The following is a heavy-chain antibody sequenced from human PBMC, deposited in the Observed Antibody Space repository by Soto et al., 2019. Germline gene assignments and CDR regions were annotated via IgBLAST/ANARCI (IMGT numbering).Heavy chain of an antibody. CDR1: GFTFGDYA. CDR3: TREHSYGLHDAFDI. Sequence: LRLSCTASGFTFGDYAMSWFRQAPGKGLEWVGFIRSKAYGGTTEYAASVKGRFTISRDDSKSIAYLQMNSLKTEDTAVYYCTREHSYGLHDAFDIWGQGTMVTVSS. J-gene: IGHJ3*02. CDR2: IRSKAYGGTT. V-gene: IGHV3-49*03. D-gene: IGHD5-18*01.